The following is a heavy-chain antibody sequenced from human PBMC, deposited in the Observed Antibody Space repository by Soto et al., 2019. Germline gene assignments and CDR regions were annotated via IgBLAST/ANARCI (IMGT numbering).Heavy chain of an antibody. D-gene: IGHD3-10*01. V-gene: IGHV4-39*01. CDR1: GGSISSSSYY. Sequence: SETLSLTCTASGGSISSSSYYWGWIRQPPGKGLEWIGSIYYSGSTYYNPSLKSRVTISVDTSKNQFSLKLSSVTAADTAVYYCARFHYYGSGKGRYYYGMDVWGQGTTVTVSS. J-gene: IGHJ6*02. CDR3: ARFHYYGSGKGRYYYGMDV. CDR2: IYYSGST.